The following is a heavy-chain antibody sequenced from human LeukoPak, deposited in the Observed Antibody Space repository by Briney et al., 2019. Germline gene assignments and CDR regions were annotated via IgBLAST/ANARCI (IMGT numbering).Heavy chain of an antibody. J-gene: IGHJ6*02. CDR3: ARHGYDFWSGYPIRYYYYYGMDV. CDR2: IYYSGST. Sequence: PSETLSLTCTVSGGSISSSSYYWGWIRQPPGKGLEWIGSIYYSGSTYYNPSLKSRVTISVDTSKNQFSPELSSVTAADTAVYYCARHGYDFWSGYPIRYYYYYGMDVWGQGTTVTVSS. D-gene: IGHD3-3*01. CDR1: GGSISSSSYY. V-gene: IGHV4-39*01.